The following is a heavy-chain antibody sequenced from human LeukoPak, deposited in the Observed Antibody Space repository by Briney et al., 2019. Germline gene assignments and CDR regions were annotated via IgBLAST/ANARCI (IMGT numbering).Heavy chain of an antibody. CDR1: GGTFSSYA. CDR2: IIPIFGTA. Sequence: SVKVSCKASGGTFSSYAISRVRQAPGQGLEWMGGIIPIFGTANYAQKFQGRVTITADESTSTAYMELSSLRSEDTAVYYCARDRDIVVVPAAIRMDYWGQGTLVTVSS. V-gene: IGHV1-69*13. D-gene: IGHD2-2*02. J-gene: IGHJ4*02. CDR3: ARDRDIVVVPAAIRMDY.